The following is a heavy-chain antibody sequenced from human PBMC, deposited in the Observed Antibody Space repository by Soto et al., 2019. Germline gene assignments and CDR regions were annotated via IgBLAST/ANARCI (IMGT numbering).Heavy chain of an antibody. V-gene: IGHV1-69*01. CDR1: GGTFSSYA. Sequence: QVQLVQSGAEVKKPGSSVKVSCKASGGTFSSYAINWVRQAPGQGLEWMGGIIPVFGTANYAQKFQGRVTITADESTSTANMELSSLRFEDTAVYYCAREWAAVSDGFDIWGQGTMVRVSS. D-gene: IGHD6-13*01. J-gene: IGHJ3*02. CDR2: IIPVFGTA. CDR3: AREWAAVSDGFDI.